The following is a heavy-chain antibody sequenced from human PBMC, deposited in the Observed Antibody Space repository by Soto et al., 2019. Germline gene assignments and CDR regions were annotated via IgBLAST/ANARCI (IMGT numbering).Heavy chain of an antibody. Sequence: EVQLLESGGGLVQPGGSLRLSCVVSGFTFSSYAMTWVRQPPGKGLEWVSSISGSGGTTYYADSVKGRFTISRDNSKNTPYLLKNSLRAEDTAIYYCAETPDLVGTTFYDYGLDVRGQGTVVTVSS. V-gene: IGHV3-23*01. CDR1: GFTFSSYA. J-gene: IGHJ6*02. D-gene: IGHD2-21*02. CDR2: ISGSGGTT. CDR3: AETPDLVGTTFYDYGLDV.